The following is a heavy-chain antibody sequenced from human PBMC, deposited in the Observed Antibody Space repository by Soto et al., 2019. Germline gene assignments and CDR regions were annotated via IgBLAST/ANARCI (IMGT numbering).Heavy chain of an antibody. J-gene: IGHJ6*02. CDR3: AKDLSPGRITMIVVVTPLRYYYYGMDV. Sequence: EVQLLESGGGLVQPGGSLRLSCAASGFTFSSYAMSWVRQAPGKGLEWDSAISGSGGSTYYADSVKGRFTISRDNSKNTLYLQMNSLRAEDTAVYYCAKDLSPGRITMIVVVTPLRYYYYGMDVWGQGTTVTVSS. CDR2: ISGSGGST. D-gene: IGHD3-22*01. CDR1: GFTFSSYA. V-gene: IGHV3-23*01.